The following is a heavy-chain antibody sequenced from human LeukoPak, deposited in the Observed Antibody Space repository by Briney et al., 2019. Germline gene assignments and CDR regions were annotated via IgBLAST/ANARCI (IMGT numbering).Heavy chain of an antibody. V-gene: IGHV5-51*01. D-gene: IGHD3-22*01. J-gene: IGHJ4*02. CDR2: IYPGYSDT. Sequence: IYPGYSDTRYSPSFQGQVTISADKSISTAYLQWSSLKASDTAMYYCVRDYYYDSSGYLFDYWGQGTLVTVSS. CDR3: VRDYYYDSSGYLFDY.